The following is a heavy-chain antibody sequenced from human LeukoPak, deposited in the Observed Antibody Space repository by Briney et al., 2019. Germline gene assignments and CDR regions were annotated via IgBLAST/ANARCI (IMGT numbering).Heavy chain of an antibody. D-gene: IGHD6-19*01. CDR1: GGSTNSHF. J-gene: IGHJ4*02. CDR3: ARGGYLKQQYYFDY. CDR2: IYSSGST. Sequence: SETLSLTCAVSGGSTNSHFWSWIRQPPGKGLEWIAYIYSSGSTTYNPSLESRVTIAIDTSKNQFSLTLSSVTAADTAVYYCARGGYLKQQYYFDYWGQGTLVTVSS. V-gene: IGHV4-59*11.